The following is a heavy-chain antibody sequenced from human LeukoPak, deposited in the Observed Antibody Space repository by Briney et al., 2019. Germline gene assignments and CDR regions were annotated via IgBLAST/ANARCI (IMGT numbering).Heavy chain of an antibody. CDR2: IYYSGST. J-gene: IGHJ5*02. D-gene: IGHD3-10*02. Sequence: SETLSLTCTVSGGSISSYYWSWIRQPPGKGLEWIGYIYYSGSTNYNPSLKSRVTISVDTSKNQFSLKLSSVTAADTAVYYCARWGNVREFDPWGQGTLVTVSS. CDR3: ARWGNVREFDP. V-gene: IGHV4-59*01. CDR1: GGSISSYY.